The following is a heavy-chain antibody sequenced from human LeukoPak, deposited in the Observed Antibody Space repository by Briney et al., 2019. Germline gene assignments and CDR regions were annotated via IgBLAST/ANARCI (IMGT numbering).Heavy chain of an antibody. CDR1: GGSISSGSYY. D-gene: IGHD1-26*01. V-gene: IGHV4-61*02. CDR2: IYTSGST. CDR3: ARQGDLVGATY. J-gene: IGHJ4*02. Sequence: SETLSLTCTVSGGSISSGSYYWSWIRQPAGRGLEWIGRIYTSGSTDYNPSLKSRVTISVDTSENQFSLKLSSVTAADTAVYYCARQGDLVGATYWGQGTLVTVSS.